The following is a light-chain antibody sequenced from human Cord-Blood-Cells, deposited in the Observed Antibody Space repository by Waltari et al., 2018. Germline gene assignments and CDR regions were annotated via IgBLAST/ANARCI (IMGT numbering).Light chain of an antibody. V-gene: IGKV3-20*01. CDR2: GAA. Sequence: EIVLTPSPGTLTLSPGARATLTCRASQSVSSSYLAWYQQTPGQAPSLLIYGAASRATGIPDRFSGSGSGTDFTLTISRLEPEDFAVYYCQQYGSSPYTFGQGTKLEIK. CDR3: QQYGSSPYT. J-gene: IGKJ2*01. CDR1: QSVSSSY.